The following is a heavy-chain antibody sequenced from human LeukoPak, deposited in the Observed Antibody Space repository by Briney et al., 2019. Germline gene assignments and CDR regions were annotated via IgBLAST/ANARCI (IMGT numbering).Heavy chain of an antibody. CDR1: GFTFSTYS. D-gene: IGHD3-3*01. CDR2: ISGSSDYI. CDR3: ARDSYYDFWRGVYNSYMAV. J-gene: IGHJ6*03. V-gene: IGHV3-21*01. Sequence: GGSLRLSRAASGFTFSTYSINWVRQAPGKGLEWVSWISGSSDYISFADSVKGRFTIARDNAKKLVHLQMNSLRADDTAVYYCARDSYYDFWRGVYNSYMAVWGKGTTVTVSS.